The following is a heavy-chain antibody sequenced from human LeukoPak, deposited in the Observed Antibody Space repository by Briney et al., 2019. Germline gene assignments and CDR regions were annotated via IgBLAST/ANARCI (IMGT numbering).Heavy chain of an antibody. Sequence: PSETLSLTCTVSGDSISSYYWSWIRQPPGKGLEWIGYIYYSGSTNYNPSLKSRVTISVDTSKNQFSLKLSSVTAADTAVYYCARERAADNWFDPWGQGTLVTVSS. V-gene: IGHV4-59*01. CDR2: IYYSGST. CDR3: ARERAADNWFDP. D-gene: IGHD6-13*01. J-gene: IGHJ5*02. CDR1: GDSISSYY.